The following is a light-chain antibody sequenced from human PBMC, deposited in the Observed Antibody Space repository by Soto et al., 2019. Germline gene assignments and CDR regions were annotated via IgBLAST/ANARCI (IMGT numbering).Light chain of an antibody. CDR2: DVS. V-gene: IGLV2-14*01. J-gene: IGLJ1*01. Sequence: QSALTQPASVSGSPGQSITIPCTGTSSDIGGYDHVSWYQQHPGKAPKLMVYDVSNRPSGVSDRFSGSKSANTASLTISGLQAEDEADYYCNSYTTCSSLYVFGTGTKVTVL. CDR1: SSDIGGYDH. CDR3: NSYTTCSSLYV.